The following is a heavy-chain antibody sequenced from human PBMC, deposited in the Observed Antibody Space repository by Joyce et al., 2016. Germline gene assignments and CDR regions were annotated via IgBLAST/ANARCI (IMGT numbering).Heavy chain of an antibody. CDR2: IGGGSGNT. D-gene: IGHD3-22*01. CDR1: GFTFTSTA. V-gene: IGHV1-58*02. J-gene: IGHJ3*02. CDR3: AAAPDYYDSSGYYYSAFDI. Sequence: QMQLVQSGPEVKKPGTSVKVSCKASGFTFTSTAMQWVRQARGQRLEWIGWIGGGSGNTNYAQKFQERVTITRDMSTSTAYMELSSLRSEDTAVYYCAAAPDYYDSSGYYYSAFDIWGQGTMVTVSS.